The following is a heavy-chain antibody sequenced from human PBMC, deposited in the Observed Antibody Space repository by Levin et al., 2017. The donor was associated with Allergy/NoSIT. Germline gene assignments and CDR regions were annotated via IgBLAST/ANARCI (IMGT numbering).Heavy chain of an antibody. J-gene: IGHJ4*02. CDR3: ATEHVTVAGNLY. CDR2: IKKKTDGGTT. Sequence: LSLPCAASGFTFRNAWMSWVRQAPGKGLEWVGRIKKKTDGGTTDYAAPVKGRFTISRDDSKNTLYLQMNSLKTEDTAVYFCATEHVTVAGNLYWGQGALVTVSS. CDR1: GFTFRNAW. D-gene: IGHD6-19*01. V-gene: IGHV3-15*01.